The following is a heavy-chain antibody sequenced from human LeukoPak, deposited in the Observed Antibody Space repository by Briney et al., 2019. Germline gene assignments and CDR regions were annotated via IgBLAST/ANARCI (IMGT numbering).Heavy chain of an antibody. CDR3: AKGPRGCLAEHFGH. CDR1: GFTFDDYA. Sequence: GGSLRLSCAASGFTFDDYAMHWVRQGPGKGLEWVSGISWNSGSIAYADSVKGRFTISRDNAKNSLYLQMNSLRAEDTALYYCAKGPRGCLAEHFGHWGQGTLVTVSS. J-gene: IGHJ4*02. D-gene: IGHD3/OR15-3a*01. CDR2: ISWNSGSI. V-gene: IGHV3-9*01.